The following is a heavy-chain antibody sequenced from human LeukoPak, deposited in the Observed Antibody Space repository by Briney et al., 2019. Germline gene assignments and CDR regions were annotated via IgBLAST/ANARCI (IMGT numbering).Heavy chain of an antibody. D-gene: IGHD1-26*01. CDR1: GHTFTGYY. Sequence: ASVKVSCKASGHTFTGYYMHWVRQAPGQGLEWMGWINPNSGGTNYAQKFQGRVTMTRDTSISTAYMELSRLRSDDTAVYYCARDGSISGSYLYWGQGTLVTVSS. CDR2: INPNSGGT. CDR3: ARDGSISGSYLY. V-gene: IGHV1-2*02. J-gene: IGHJ4*02.